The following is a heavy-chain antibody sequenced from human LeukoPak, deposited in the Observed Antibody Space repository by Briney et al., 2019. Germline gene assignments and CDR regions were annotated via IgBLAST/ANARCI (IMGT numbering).Heavy chain of an antibody. Sequence: PSETLSLTCAVYGGSFSGYYWSWIRQPPGKGLEWIGEINHSGSTNYNPSLKSRVTISVDTSKNQFSLKLSSVTAVDTAVYYCARIEGGCSSTSCYFEWGQGTLVTVSS. CDR2: INHSGST. CDR3: ARIEGGCSSTSCYFE. J-gene: IGHJ4*02. V-gene: IGHV4-34*01. CDR1: GGSFSGYY. D-gene: IGHD2-2*01.